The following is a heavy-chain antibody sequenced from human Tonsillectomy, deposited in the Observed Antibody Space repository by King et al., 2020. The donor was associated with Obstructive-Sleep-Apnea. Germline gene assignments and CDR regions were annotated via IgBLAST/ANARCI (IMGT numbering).Heavy chain of an antibody. Sequence: VQLQESGPGLVKPSQTLSLTCTVSGGSISSGDYYWSWIRQPPGKGLEWIGYIYYSGSTYYNPSLKSRVTISVDTSKNQFSLKLGSVTAADAAAYYCARGRSSSWYGEERTEDVDYWGQGTLVTVSS. D-gene: IGHD6-13*01. CDR1: GGSISSGDYY. CDR3: ARGRSSSWYGEERTEDVDY. CDR2: IYYSGST. V-gene: IGHV4-30-4*01. J-gene: IGHJ4*02.